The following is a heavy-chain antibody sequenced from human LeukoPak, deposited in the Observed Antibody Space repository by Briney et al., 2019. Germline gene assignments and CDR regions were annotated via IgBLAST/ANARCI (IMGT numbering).Heavy chain of an antibody. V-gene: IGHV3-21*01. Sequence: GGSLRLSCAASGFTFSSYSMNWVRQAPGKGLEWVSSISSSSSYIYYADSVKGRFTISRDNAKNSLYLQMNSLRADDTAVYYCARDGDDVANWFDPWGQGTLVTVSS. CDR3: ARDGDDVANWFDP. CDR1: GFTFSSYS. CDR2: ISSSSSYI. D-gene: IGHD7-27*01. J-gene: IGHJ5*02.